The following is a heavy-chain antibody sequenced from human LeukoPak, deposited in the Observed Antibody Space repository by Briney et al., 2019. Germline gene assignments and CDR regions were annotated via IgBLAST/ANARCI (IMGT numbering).Heavy chain of an antibody. CDR1: GGTFSSYA. D-gene: IGHD2-15*01. V-gene: IGHV1-69*04. CDR3: ATSVVVAATPGYYGMDV. CDR2: IIPILGIA. Sequence: SVKVSCKASGGTFSSYAISWVRQAPGQGLEWMGRIIPILGIANYAQKFQGRVTITADKSTGTAYMELSSLRSEDTAVYYCATSVVVAATPGYYGMDVWGQGTTVTVSS. J-gene: IGHJ6*02.